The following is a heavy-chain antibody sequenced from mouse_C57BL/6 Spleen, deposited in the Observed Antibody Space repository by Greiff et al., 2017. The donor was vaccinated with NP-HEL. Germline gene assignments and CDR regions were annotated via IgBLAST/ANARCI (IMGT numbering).Heavy chain of an antibody. V-gene: IGHV5-9*01. D-gene: IGHD2-5*01. CDR2: ISGGGGNT. CDR1: GFTFSSYT. Sequence: EVQLVESGGGLVKPGGSLKLSCAASGFTFSSYTMSWVRQTPEKRLEWVATISGGGGNTYYPDSVKGRFTISRDNAKNTLYLQRSSLRSEDTALYYCARTYSNYPFAYWGQGTLVTVSA. J-gene: IGHJ3*01. CDR3: ARTYSNYPFAY.